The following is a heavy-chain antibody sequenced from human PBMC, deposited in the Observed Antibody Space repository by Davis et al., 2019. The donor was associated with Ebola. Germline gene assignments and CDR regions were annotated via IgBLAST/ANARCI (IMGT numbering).Heavy chain of an antibody. D-gene: IGHD6-13*01. CDR3: SIAAAGHGGDY. CDR2: IRSKANSYAT. V-gene: IGHV3-73*01. CDR1: GFTFSGSA. J-gene: IGHJ4*02. Sequence: GESLKISCAASGFTFSGSAMHWVRQASGKGLEWVGRIRSKANSYATAYAASVKGRFTISRDDSKNTAYLQMNSLKTEDTAVHYCSIAAAGHGGDYWGQGTLVTVSS.